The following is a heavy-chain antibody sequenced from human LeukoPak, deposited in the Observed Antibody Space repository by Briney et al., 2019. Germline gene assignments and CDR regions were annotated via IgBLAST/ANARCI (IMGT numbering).Heavy chain of an antibody. D-gene: IGHD2-15*01. Sequence: GESLKISCKGSGYSFTSYWIGWVRQMPGKCLEWMGIIYPGDSDTRYSPSFQGQVTISADKSISTAYLQWSSLKASDTAMYYCARLRYCSGGSCYYPFYWGQGTLVTVSS. CDR2: IYPGDSDT. CDR1: GYSFTSYW. CDR3: ARLRYCSGGSCYYPFY. V-gene: IGHV5-51*01. J-gene: IGHJ4*02.